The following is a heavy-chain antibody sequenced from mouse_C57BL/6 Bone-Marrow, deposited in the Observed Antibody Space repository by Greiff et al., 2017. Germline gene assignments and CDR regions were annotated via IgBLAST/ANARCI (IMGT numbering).Heavy chain of an antibody. Sequence: VQLQQPGAELVRPGSSVKLSCKASGYTFTSYWLDWVKQRPGQGLEWIGNIYPSDSETHYNQKFKDKATLTVDKSSSTAYMQLSSLTSEDSAVYYCARTHYYGSGWYFDVWGTGTTVTVPS. D-gene: IGHD1-1*01. CDR2: IYPSDSET. CDR1: GYTFTSYW. V-gene: IGHV1-61*01. CDR3: ARTHYYGSGWYFDV. J-gene: IGHJ1*03.